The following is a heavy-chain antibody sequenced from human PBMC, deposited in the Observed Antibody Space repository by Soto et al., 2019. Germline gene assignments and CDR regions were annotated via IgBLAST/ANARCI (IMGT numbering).Heavy chain of an antibody. V-gene: IGHV1-24*01. Sequence: ASVKVSCKVSGYTLTELSMHWVRQAPGKGLEWMGGFDPEDGETIYAQKFQGRVTMTEDTSTDTAYMELSSLRSEDTAVYYCATRLGTRRTFDYWGQGTLVTVSS. D-gene: IGHD7-27*01. CDR2: FDPEDGET. J-gene: IGHJ4*02. CDR3: ATRLGTRRTFDY. CDR1: GYTLTELS.